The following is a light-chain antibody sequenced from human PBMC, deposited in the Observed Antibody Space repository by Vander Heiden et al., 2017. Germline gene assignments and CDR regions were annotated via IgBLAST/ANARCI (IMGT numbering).Light chain of an antibody. CDR3: QQYSNGPPHT. J-gene: IGKJ2*01. CDR2: GAS. CDR1: QSVSTN. Sequence: EIVMTQSPATLSVSPGESATLSCRASQSVSTNLAWYQQRPGQAPRLLIYGASTRATGTPARFSGSGSGTEFTLTISSLQSEDFGVYHCQQYSNGPPHTFGQGTQLEIK. V-gene: IGKV3-15*01.